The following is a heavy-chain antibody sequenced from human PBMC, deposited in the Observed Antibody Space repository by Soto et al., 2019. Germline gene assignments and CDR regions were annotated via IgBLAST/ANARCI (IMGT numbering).Heavy chain of an antibody. CDR2: IYYSGST. Sequence: QVQLQESGPGLVKPSETLSLTCTVSGGSISSYYWSWLRQPPGKGLEWIGYIYYSGSTNYNPSLKSSVTISVDTSKNQFSLKLSSVTAADTAVYYCARAYSGSTFDYWGQGTLVTVSS. V-gene: IGHV4-59*01. D-gene: IGHD1-26*01. CDR1: GGSISSYY. J-gene: IGHJ4*02. CDR3: ARAYSGSTFDY.